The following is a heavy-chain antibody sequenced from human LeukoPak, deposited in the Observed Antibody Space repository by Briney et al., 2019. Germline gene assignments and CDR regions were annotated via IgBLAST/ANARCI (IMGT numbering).Heavy chain of an antibody. Sequence: GGSLRLSRAVSGSTFSNYWMSWVRQAPGKGLEWVANIREDGIEKFYVDSVRGRLTISRDNAKNSLYLQMNSLRAEDTAVYYCVRGTSSPGLDHWGQGTLVTVSS. CDR2: IREDGIEK. J-gene: IGHJ4*02. CDR1: GSTFSNYW. CDR3: VRGTSSPGLDH. V-gene: IGHV3-7*01. D-gene: IGHD1-26*01.